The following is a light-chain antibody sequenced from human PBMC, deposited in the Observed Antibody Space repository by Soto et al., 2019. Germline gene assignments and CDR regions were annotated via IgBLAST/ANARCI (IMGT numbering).Light chain of an antibody. CDR3: QQYNNWWT. Sequence: EIVLTQSPDTLSLSPGERATLSCRASQSVSSDYLVWYQQKPGQAPRLLIYGASSRATGIPDRFSGSGSGTEFTLTISSLQSEDFTLYYCQQYNNWWTFGQGTKVDIK. V-gene: IGKV3D-15*01. CDR2: GAS. CDR1: QSVSSD. J-gene: IGKJ1*01.